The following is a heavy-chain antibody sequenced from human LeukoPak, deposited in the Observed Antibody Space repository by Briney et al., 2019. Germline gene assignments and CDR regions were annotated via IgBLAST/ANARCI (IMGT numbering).Heavy chain of an antibody. Sequence: GGSLTLSCAASGFTFSSYVRHWVRQPPGKGREWGAFIRFDGTSEFYADSVNARFTIYRDNSQNSVSLQMNNLRIEDTAVYYCAKTSLSGPSGRYYYMDVWGKGNTVTVSS. CDR3: AKTSLSGPSGRYYYMDV. J-gene: IGHJ6*03. CDR1: GFTFSSYV. CDR2: IRFDGTSE. V-gene: IGHV3-30*02. D-gene: IGHD3-16*02.